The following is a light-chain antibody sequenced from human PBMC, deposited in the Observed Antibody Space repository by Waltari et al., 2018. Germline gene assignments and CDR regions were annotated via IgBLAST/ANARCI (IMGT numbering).Light chain of an antibody. CDR1: QSVGRS. V-gene: IGKV3-20*01. CDR3: QHNVRLPVT. CDR2: NTY. Sequence: EIVLTQSPGTLSLSPGERATLSCRASQSVGRSLVWYQQKPGQAPRLVIYNTYTRATGIPDRISGSWSGTDFSLTISRLEPEDFAVYYCQHNVRLPVTFGQGTKVEIK. J-gene: IGKJ1*01.